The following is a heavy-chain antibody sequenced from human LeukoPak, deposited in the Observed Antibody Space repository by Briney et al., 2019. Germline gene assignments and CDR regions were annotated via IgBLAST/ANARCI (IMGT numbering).Heavy chain of an antibody. CDR1: GFTFSSYA. J-gene: IGHJ4*02. D-gene: IGHD3-10*01. CDR3: AKKGSLVSPGNYFDY. CDR2: LDESGGAT. V-gene: IGHV3-23*01. Sequence: PGGSLRLSCAAPGFTFSSYAMSWVRQAPGQGLEWVSSLDESGGATYYADSVKGRFTISRDNSKNTLYLQMDSLRAEDTAVYYCAKKGSLVSPGNYFDYWGQGTLVTVSS.